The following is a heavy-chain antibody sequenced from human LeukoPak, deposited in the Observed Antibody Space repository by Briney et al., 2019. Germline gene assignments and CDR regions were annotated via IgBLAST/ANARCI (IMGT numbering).Heavy chain of an antibody. J-gene: IGHJ4*02. D-gene: IGHD6-19*01. CDR1: GFTFSSYA. CDR3: AKSDSSGWYSSDY. CDR2: ISGSGGST. Sequence: PGGSLRLSCAASGFTFSSYAMSWVRQAPGKGLEWVSAISGSGGSTYYADSVKGRFTISRDNSKNTLYLQMNSLRAEDTAIYYCAKSDSSGWYSSDYWGPGTLVTVSS. V-gene: IGHV3-23*01.